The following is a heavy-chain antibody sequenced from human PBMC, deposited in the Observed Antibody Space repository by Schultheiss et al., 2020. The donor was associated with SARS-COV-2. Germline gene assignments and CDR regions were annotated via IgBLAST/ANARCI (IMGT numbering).Heavy chain of an antibody. Sequence: SETLSLTCTVSGGSISSSSYYWGWIRQPPGKGLEWIGSIYYSGSTYYNPSLKSRVTISVDTSKNQFSLKLSSVTAADTAVYYCARDRSGSSLFDSWGQGTLVTVSS. J-gene: IGHJ4*02. V-gene: IGHV4-39*07. D-gene: IGHD1-26*01. CDR2: IYYSGST. CDR1: GGSISSSSYY. CDR3: ARDRSGSSLFDS.